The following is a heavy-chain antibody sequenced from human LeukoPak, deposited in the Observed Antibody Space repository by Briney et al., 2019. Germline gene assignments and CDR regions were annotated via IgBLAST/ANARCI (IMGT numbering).Heavy chain of an antibody. CDR3: ARDMGATGWYTFDY. CDR2: TYYRSKWYN. Sequence: SQTLSLTCAISGDSVSIKNGAWNWIRQSPSRGLEGLGRTYYRSKWYNDYAAFIQGRITINPDTSKNQFSLQLNSVTPEDTAVYFCARDMGATGWYTFDYWGQGTLVTVSS. D-gene: IGHD6-19*01. J-gene: IGHJ4*02. V-gene: IGHV6-1*01. CDR1: GDSVSIKNGA.